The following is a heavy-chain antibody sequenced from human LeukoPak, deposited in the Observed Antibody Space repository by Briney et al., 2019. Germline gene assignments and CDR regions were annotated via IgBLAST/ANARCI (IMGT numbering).Heavy chain of an antibody. Sequence: GGSLRLSCAASGFTFSSYGMTWVRQAPGKGLEWVAVISSSGESTYYADSVKGRFTISRDTSKNTLYLQTNSLRAEDTALYYCAKVRACSTTSRYRTYGMDVWGQGTTVTVSS. D-gene: IGHD2-2*01. CDR2: ISSSGEST. V-gene: IGHV3-23*01. CDR3: AKVRACSTTSRYRTYGMDV. CDR1: GFTFSSYG. J-gene: IGHJ6*02.